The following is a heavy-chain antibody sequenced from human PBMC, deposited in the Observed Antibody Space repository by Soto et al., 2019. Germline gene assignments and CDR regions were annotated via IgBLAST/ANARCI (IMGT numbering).Heavy chain of an antibody. Sequence: WASVKVSCKASGYSLRGNYIHWVRQTPGQGLEWMGWINPNSSGTVYAQKFQGRVTMTRDTSLTTVYMQLNRLTSDDSAVYYCARVWQQLRFDPWGQGTLVTVSS. D-gene: IGHD6-13*01. CDR3: ARVWQQLRFDP. J-gene: IGHJ5*02. CDR1: GYSLRGNY. V-gene: IGHV1-2*02. CDR2: INPNSSGT.